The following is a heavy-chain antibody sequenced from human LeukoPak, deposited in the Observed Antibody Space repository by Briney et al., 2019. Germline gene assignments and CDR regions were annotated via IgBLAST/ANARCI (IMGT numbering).Heavy chain of an antibody. CDR2: ITSSSNYI. V-gene: IGHV3-21*01. D-gene: IGHD3-10*01. CDR3: ASQRGFDY. CDR1: GFTFSSYS. J-gene: IGHJ4*02. Sequence: PGGSLRLSCAASGFTFSSYSMNWVRQAPGRGLEWVSYITSSSNYIYYADSVKGRFTISRDNAKNSVYLQMNSLRHEDTAVYYCASQRGFDYWGQGTLVTVSS.